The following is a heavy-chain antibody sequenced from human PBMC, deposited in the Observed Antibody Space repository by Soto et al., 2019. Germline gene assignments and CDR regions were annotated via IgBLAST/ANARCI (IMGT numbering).Heavy chain of an antibody. V-gene: IGHV3-21*01. CDR1: GFTFSSYN. CDR2: ISSSSTNYI. Sequence: EVQLVESGGGLVKPGGSLRLSCAASGFTFSSYNMNWVRQAPGKGLEWASFISSSSTNYIYYADSVEGRFTISRDNAKNSLYLQMNSLRAEDTAVYYCARDVSYYGSGSPMDVWGKGTTVTVSS. D-gene: IGHD3-10*01. CDR3: ARDVSYYGSGSPMDV. J-gene: IGHJ6*04.